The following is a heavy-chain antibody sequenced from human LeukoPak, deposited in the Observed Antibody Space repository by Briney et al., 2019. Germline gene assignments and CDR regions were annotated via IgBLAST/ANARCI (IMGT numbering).Heavy chain of an antibody. CDR2: IIPSDGST. CDR3: ARSSLYYYGSGTYDKVCLDY. V-gene: IGHV1-46*01. Sequence: GASVKVSCKASGYSFTRYFIHWVRQAPGQGLEWMGIIIPSDGSTSYAQKFQGRVTMTRDTSTSTVYMELSSLRSEDTAVYYCARSSLYYYGSGTYDKVCLDYWGQGTLVTVSS. CDR1: GYSFTRYF. D-gene: IGHD3-10*01. J-gene: IGHJ4*02.